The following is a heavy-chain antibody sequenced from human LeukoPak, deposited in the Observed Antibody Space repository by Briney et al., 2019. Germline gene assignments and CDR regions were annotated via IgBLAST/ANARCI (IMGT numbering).Heavy chain of an antibody. D-gene: IGHD6-13*01. Sequence: GGSLRLSCVASGFTFSNYWMSWVRQSPGKGLEWVANIKQDGSEKYYVDSVKGRFTISRDNAGNSLYLQMNSLRADDTAVYYCASSRYINNWGIWGQGTMVTVSS. CDR2: IKQDGSEK. CDR1: GFTFSNYW. V-gene: IGHV3-7*02. J-gene: IGHJ3*02. CDR3: ASSRYINNWGI.